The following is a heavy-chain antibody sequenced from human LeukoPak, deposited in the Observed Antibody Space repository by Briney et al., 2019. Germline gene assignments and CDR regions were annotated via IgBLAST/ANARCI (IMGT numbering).Heavy chain of an antibody. CDR1: GFTFSSYA. V-gene: IGHV3-30-3*01. J-gene: IGHJ4*02. D-gene: IGHD6-19*01. Sequence: TGGSLRLFCAASGFTFSSYAMHWVRQAPGKGLEWVAVISYDGSNKYYADSVKGRFTISRDNSKNTLYLQMNSLRAEDTAVYYCARGPQYSSGWLQRDLDYWGQGTLVTVSS. CDR3: ARGPQYSSGWLQRDLDY. CDR2: ISYDGSNK.